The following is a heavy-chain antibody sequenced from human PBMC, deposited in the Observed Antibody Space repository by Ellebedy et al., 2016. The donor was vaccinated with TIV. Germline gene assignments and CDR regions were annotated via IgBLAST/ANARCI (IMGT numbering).Heavy chain of an antibody. D-gene: IGHD4-23*01. CDR2: ISGGGST. CDR1: GFTFSTYA. J-gene: IGHJ4*02. CDR3: AKALYGGNF. Sequence: GGSLRLXXAASGFTFSTYAMSWVRQAPGKGLEWVSGISGGGSTSYADSVKGRFTISRDNSKNTLSLQMNSLRAEDTAAYYCAKALYGGNFWGQGTLVTVSS. V-gene: IGHV3-23*01.